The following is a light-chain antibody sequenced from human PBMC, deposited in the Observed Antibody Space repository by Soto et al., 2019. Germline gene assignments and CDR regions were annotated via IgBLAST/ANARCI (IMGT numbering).Light chain of an antibody. Sequence: QAVVTQPPSASGTPGQRVSISCSGSSSNIGTNTVNWYKQVPGTAPTLLIYTDHQRPAGVPDRFSGSRSGTSASLAISGLQSEDEADYYCAAWDGSLNVVLFGGGTKLTVL. V-gene: IGLV1-44*01. CDR1: SSNIGTNT. CDR2: TDH. CDR3: AAWDGSLNVVL. J-gene: IGLJ2*01.